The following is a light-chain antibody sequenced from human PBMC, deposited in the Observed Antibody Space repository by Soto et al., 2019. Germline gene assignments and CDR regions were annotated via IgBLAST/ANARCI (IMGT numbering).Light chain of an antibody. CDR2: GAS. CDR3: QQYSNGPIT. J-gene: IGKJ3*01. CDR1: QSVSSN. V-gene: IGKV3-15*01. Sequence: EIVMTQSPATLSVSPGERATLSCRASQSVSSNLAWYQQKPGQAPRLLIYGASTRATVIPARFSGSGSGTEFTLTISSLQSEEFAVYYCQQYSNGPITFGPGTKVDIK.